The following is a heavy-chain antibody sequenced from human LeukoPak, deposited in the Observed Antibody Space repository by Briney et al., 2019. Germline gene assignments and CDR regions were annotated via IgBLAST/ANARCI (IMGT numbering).Heavy chain of an antibody. CDR3: AKDSTAMVTGGDY. J-gene: IGHJ4*02. V-gene: IGHV3-30*18. CDR2: ISYDGSNK. Sequence: GGSLRLSCAASGFTFSSYGMHWVRQAPGKGLEWVAVISYDGSNKYYADSVKGRFTISRDNSKNTLYLQMNSPRAEDTAVYYCAKDSTAMVTGGDYWGQGTLVTVSS. CDR1: GFTFSSYG. D-gene: IGHD5-18*01.